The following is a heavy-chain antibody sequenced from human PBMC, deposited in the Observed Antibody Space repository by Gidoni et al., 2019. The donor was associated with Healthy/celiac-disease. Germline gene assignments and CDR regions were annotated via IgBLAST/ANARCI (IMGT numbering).Heavy chain of an antibody. V-gene: IGHV1-18*01. CDR2: LSAYNGNT. Sequence: QVQLVQSGAEVKKPGASVKVSCKASGYTFTSYGISWVRQAPGQGLEWMGWLSAYNGNTNYAQKLQGRVTMTTDTSTRTAYMELRSLRSDDTAVYYCARVGGGYCSSTSCFPGWGWFDPWGQGTLVTVSS. CDR1: GYTFTSYG. CDR3: ARVGGGYCSSTSCFPGWGWFDP. J-gene: IGHJ5*02. D-gene: IGHD2-2*01.